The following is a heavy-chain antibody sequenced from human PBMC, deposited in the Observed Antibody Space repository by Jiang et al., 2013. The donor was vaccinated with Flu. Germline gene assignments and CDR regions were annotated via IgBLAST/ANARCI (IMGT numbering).Heavy chain of an antibody. CDR1: GGSFSGYY. V-gene: IGHV4-34*01. Sequence: LLKPSETLSLTCAVYGGSFSGYYWSWIRQPPGKGLEWIGKINHSGSTNYNPSLKSRVTISVDTSKNQFSLKLSSVTAADTAVYYCARHSARGYGSGSYRYYYYYYGMDVWGQGTTVTVSS. CDR2: INHSGST. J-gene: IGHJ6*02. D-gene: IGHD3-10*01. CDR3: ARHSARGYGSGSYRYYYYYYGMDV.